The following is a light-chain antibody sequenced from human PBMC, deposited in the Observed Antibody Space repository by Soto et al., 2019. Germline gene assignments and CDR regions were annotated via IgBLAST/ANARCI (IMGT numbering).Light chain of an antibody. J-gene: IGKJ3*01. V-gene: IGKV1-27*01. CDR1: QGIRNF. CDR3: QKYSSVPV. CDR2: AAS. Sequence: DIQMTQSPTSLSASVGDRVTITCRASQGIRNFVAWYQQKPGKAPKLLIYAASTLQSGVPSRFSGSGSGTDLTLTINSLQPEDVATYYCQKYSSVPVFGPGTKVEIK.